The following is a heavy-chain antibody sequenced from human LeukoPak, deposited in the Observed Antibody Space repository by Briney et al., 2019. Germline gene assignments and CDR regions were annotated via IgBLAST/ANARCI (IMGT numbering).Heavy chain of an antibody. CDR1: GSTFSHYG. D-gene: IGHD4-11*01. J-gene: IGHJ4*02. CDR2: IWSDATNQ. V-gene: IGHV3-33*06. CDR3: VKDAQRGVDYCNSLQQ. Sequence: GGSLRLSYEASGSTFSHYGMHWVRQAPGKGLEWVAVIWSDATNQYYSDSVKGRFTISRDNFKRTVSLQMNSLRAEDTAVYYCVKDAQRGVDYCNSLQQWGQGSLVTVSS.